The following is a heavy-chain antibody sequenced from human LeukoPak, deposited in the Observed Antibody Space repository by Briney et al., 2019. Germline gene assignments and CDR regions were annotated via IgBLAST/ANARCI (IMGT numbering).Heavy chain of an antibody. Sequence: GASVKLSCKAAGFIFTISTIQWVRQARGQRLEWIGWIVVGSGNTNYAQKFQERVTITRDMSTSTAYMELSSLRSEDTAVYYCARWNQLHYSNYGDAFDIWGQGTMVTVSS. CDR1: GFIFTIST. V-gene: IGHV1-58*02. J-gene: IGHJ3*02. CDR2: IVVGSGNT. CDR3: ARWNQLHYSNYGDAFDI. D-gene: IGHD4-11*01.